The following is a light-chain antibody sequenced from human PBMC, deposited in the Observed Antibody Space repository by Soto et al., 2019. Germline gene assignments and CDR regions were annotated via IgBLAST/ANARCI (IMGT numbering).Light chain of an antibody. CDR3: QQYGTPRSVT. CDR1: QSVNSY. CDR2: GAS. Sequence: EIVLTQSPATLSLSPGERATLSCRASQSVNSYLAWYQQKPGQAPRLLIYGASSRATGIPDRFSGSGFGTDFTLTISKVEPEDFAVYYCQQYGTPRSVTFGQGTRLEIK. J-gene: IGKJ5*01. V-gene: IGKV3-20*01.